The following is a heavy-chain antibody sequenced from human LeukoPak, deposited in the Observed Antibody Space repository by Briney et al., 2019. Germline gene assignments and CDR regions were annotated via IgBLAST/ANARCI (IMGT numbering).Heavy chain of an antibody. J-gene: IGHJ4*02. Sequence: SQTLSLTCTVSGGSISSGDYYWSWIRQPPGKGLEWIGYIYYSGSTYYNPSLKSRVTISVDTSKNQFSLKLSSVTAADTAVYYCAREVLLWFGEYGPLDYWGQGTLVTVSS. CDR3: AREVLLWFGEYGPLDY. V-gene: IGHV4-30-4*08. CDR2: IYYSGST. D-gene: IGHD3-10*01. CDR1: GGSISSGDYY.